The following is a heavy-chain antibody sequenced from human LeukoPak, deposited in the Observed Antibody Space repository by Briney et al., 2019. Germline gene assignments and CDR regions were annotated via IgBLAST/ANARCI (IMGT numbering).Heavy chain of an antibody. D-gene: IGHD2-21*02. J-gene: IGHJ4*02. CDR3: AKGLAYCGGDCSPLFDY. Sequence: GGSLRLSCAASGFTFSSYAMSWVRQAPEKGLEWVSVISGSGGSTKYADSVKGRFTISRDNSKNTRYLQMNSLRAEDTAVYYCAKGLAYCGGDCSPLFDYWGQGTLVTVSS. CDR1: GFTFSSYA. V-gene: IGHV3-23*01. CDR2: ISGSGGST.